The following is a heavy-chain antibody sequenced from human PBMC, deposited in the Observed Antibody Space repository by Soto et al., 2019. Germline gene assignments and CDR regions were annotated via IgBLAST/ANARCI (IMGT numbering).Heavy chain of an antibody. Sequence: SVKVSFKASGFPFTSSAVHWVRQARGQRLEWIGWIVVGSGNTNYAQKFQERVTITRDMSTSTAYMELSSLRSEDTAVYYCAADPGASSGYPQRATFDIWGQGTMVTVSS. CDR1: GFPFTSSA. J-gene: IGHJ3*02. V-gene: IGHV1-58*01. CDR2: IVVGSGNT. D-gene: IGHD3-22*01. CDR3: AADPGASSGYPQRATFDI.